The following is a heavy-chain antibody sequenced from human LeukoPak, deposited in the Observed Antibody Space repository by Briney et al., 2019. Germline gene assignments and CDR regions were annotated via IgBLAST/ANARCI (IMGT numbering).Heavy chain of an antibody. D-gene: IGHD3-10*01. V-gene: IGHV3-30-3*01. CDR3: ATPKGGSGSHRAPLEY. CDR2: ISDDGSNE. CDR1: GFTFSSYA. J-gene: IGHJ4*02. Sequence: GGSLRLSCAASGFTFSSYAMHWVREAPGKGLEWVAIISDDGSNEYYADSVKGRFTISRDNSKNTLYLQMNSLRAEDTAVYYCATPKGGSGSHRAPLEYWGQGTLVTVST.